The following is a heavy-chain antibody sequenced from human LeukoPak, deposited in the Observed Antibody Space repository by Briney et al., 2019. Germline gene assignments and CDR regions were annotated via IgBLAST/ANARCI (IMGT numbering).Heavy chain of an antibody. CDR3: ARDSDFWSGYYSY. CDR2: ISYDGSNK. CDR1: RFTFSSYA. V-gene: IGHV3-30-3*01. D-gene: IGHD3-3*01. Sequence: GGSLRLSCAASRFTFSSYAMHWVRQAPGKGLEWVAVISYDGSNKYYADSVKGRFTISRDNSKNTLYLQMNSLRAEDTAVYYCARDSDFWSGYYSYWGQGTLVTVSS. J-gene: IGHJ4*02.